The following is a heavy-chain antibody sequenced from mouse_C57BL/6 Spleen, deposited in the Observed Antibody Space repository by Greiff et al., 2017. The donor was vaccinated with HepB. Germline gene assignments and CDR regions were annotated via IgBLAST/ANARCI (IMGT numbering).Heavy chain of an antibody. CDR2: ISYDGSN. Sequence: EVQLQESGPGLVKPSQSLSLTCSVTGYSITSGYYWNWIRQFPGNKLEWMGYISYDGSNNYNPSLKNRISITRDTSKNQFFLKLNSVTTEDTATYYCARDNDDEGYAMDYWGQGTSVTVSS. CDR1: GYSITSGYY. CDR3: ARDNDDEGYAMDY. J-gene: IGHJ4*01. D-gene: IGHD2-12*01. V-gene: IGHV3-6*01.